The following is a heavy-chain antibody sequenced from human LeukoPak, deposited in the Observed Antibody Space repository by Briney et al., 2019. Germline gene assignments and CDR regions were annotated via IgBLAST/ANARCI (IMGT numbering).Heavy chain of an antibody. CDR2: ISYDGSNK. CDR3: ASTYDSSGLQGDY. D-gene: IGHD3-22*01. CDR1: GFTFSSYA. V-gene: IGHV3-30-3*01. Sequence: GRSLRLSCAASGFTFSSYAMHWVRQAPGKGLEWVAVISYDGSNKYYADSVKGRLTISRDNSKNTLYLQMNSLRAEDTAVYYCASTYDSSGLQGDYWGQGTLVTVSS. J-gene: IGHJ4*02.